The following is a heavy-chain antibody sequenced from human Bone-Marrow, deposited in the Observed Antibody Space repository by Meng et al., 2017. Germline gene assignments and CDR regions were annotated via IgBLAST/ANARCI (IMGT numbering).Heavy chain of an antibody. D-gene: IGHD6-19*01. CDR1: VGSIGSSSYY. CDR2: IYYSGST. CDR3: ARVRIDSSGWYSIQH. J-gene: IGHJ1*01. V-gene: IGHV4-39*07. Sequence: ASAPGRGKPSGPRPPSCTFSVGSIGSSSYYWGWFRQPPGKGLEWIGSIYYSGSTYYNPSLKSRVTISVDTSKNQFSLKLSSVTAADTAVYYCARVRIDSSGWYSIQHWGQGTLVTVSS.